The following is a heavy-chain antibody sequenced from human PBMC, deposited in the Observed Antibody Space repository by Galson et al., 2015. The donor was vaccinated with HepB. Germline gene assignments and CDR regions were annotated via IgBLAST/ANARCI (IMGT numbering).Heavy chain of an antibody. D-gene: IGHD5-12*01. CDR1: GFSLSTSGVG. CDR3: ARIPSGYDSVHGMDV. V-gene: IGHV2-5*02. Sequence: ALVKPTQTLTLTCTFSGFSLSTSGVGVGWIRQPPGKALEWLALIYWDDDKRYSPSLKSRLTISKDTSKNQVVLTMTNMDPVDTATYYCARIPSGYDSVHGMDVWGQGTTVTVSS. CDR2: IYWDDDK. J-gene: IGHJ6*02.